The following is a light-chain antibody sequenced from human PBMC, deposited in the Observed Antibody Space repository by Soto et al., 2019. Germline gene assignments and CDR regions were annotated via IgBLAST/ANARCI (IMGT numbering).Light chain of an antibody. V-gene: IGLV2-11*01. Sequence: QSALTQPRSVSGSPGQSVTISCTGTSSDVGTYNYVSWYQQHPGKAPKLIIYDVTKWPSGVPDRFSGSKSGNTASLTVSGLQAEDEADYYCSSYAGSNNFVFGTGTKVTVL. CDR2: DVT. J-gene: IGLJ1*01. CDR1: SSDVGTYNY. CDR3: SSYAGSNNFV.